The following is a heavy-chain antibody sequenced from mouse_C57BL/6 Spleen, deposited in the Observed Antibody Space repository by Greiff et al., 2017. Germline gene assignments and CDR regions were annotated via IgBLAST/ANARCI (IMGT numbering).Heavy chain of an antibody. J-gene: IGHJ1*03. CDR2: IYPGSGST. V-gene: IGHV1-55*01. CDR1: GYTFTSYW. Sequence: QVQLQQPGAELVKPGASVKMSCKASGYTFTSYWITWVKQRPGQGLEWIGDIYPGSGSTNYNEKFKSKATLTVDTSSCTAYMQLSSLTSEDSAVYYCGRGDGYSWYFDVWGTGTTVTVSS. D-gene: IGHD2-3*01. CDR3: GRGDGYSWYFDV.